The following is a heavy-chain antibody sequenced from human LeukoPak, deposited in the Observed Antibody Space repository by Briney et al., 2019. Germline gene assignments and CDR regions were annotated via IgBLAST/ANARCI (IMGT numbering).Heavy chain of an antibody. CDR3: ARDFYYNWFDP. CDR1: GGSFSSYS. Sequence: KTSETLSLTCAFYGGSFSSYSWNWIRQPPGKGLEWIGEINHSGSANYNPSLKSRVTISVDTSKNQFSLKLSSVTAADTAVYYCARDFYYNWFDPWGQGTLVTVSS. CDR2: INHSGSA. J-gene: IGHJ5*02. V-gene: IGHV4-34*01. D-gene: IGHD3-9*01.